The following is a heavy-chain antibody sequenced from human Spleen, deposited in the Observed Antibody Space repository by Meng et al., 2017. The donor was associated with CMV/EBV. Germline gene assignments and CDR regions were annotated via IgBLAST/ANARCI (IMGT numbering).Heavy chain of an antibody. CDR3: ARGRGYCSSTNCYQNFDY. Sequence: GESLKISCAASGFKFSLYAMTWVRQAPGKGLEWVSSISSSSLHRYYADSVKGRFTISRDNAKKSLFLQMNSLRAEDTAIYYCARGRGYCSSTNCYQNFDYWGRGTLVTVSS. CDR2: ISSSSLHR. D-gene: IGHD2-2*01. CDR1: GFKFSLYA. J-gene: IGHJ4*02. V-gene: IGHV3-21*01.